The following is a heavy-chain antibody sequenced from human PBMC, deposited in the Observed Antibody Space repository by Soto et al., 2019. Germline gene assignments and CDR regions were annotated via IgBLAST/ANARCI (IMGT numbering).Heavy chain of an antibody. CDR1: GFTFSSYW. V-gene: IGHV3-7*01. CDR2: IKQDGSEK. D-gene: IGHD5-12*01. J-gene: IGHJ6*03. Sequence: EVQLVESGGGLVQPGGSLRLSCAASGFTFSSYWMNWVRQAPGKGLEWVANIKQDGSEKYYVDSVKGRFTISRDNAKNSLYLQINRLRSEDTAVYYCARSAEWHQVANRVYAYQYMEVWGKGSTVPVSS. CDR3: ARSAEWHQVANRVYAYQYMEV.